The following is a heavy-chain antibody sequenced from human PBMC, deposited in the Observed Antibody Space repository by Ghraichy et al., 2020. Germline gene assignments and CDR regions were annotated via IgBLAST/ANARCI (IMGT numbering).Heavy chain of an antibody. D-gene: IGHD2-2*01. CDR1: GGSISSSSYY. CDR3: ARHAFFIVVVPAANIRGENWFDP. J-gene: IGHJ5*02. Sequence: SQTLSLTCTVSGGSISSSSYYWGWIRQPPGKGLEWIGSIYYSGSTYYNPSLKSRVTISVDTSKNQFSLKLSSVTAADTAVYYCARHAFFIVVVPAANIRGENWFDPWGQGTLVTVSS. V-gene: IGHV4-39*01. CDR2: IYYSGST.